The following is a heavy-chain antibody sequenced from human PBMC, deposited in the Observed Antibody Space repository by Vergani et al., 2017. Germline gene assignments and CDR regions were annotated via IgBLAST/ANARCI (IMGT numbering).Heavy chain of an antibody. J-gene: IGHJ4*02. V-gene: IGHV1-69*12. Sequence: QVQLVQSGAEVKKPGSSVKVSCTASGGTFSSYAISWVRQAPGQGLEWMGGIIPIFGTANYAQKFQGRVTITADESTSTAYMELSSLRSEDTAVYYCARYQSRDSSGYYYYFDYWGQGTLVTVSS. D-gene: IGHD3-22*01. CDR1: GGTFSSYA. CDR2: IIPIFGTA. CDR3: ARYQSRDSSGYYYYFDY.